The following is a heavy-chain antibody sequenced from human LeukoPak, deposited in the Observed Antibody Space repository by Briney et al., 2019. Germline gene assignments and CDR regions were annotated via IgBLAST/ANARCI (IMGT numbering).Heavy chain of an antibody. Sequence: ASVRVSCKASGYTFTNYYLHWVRQAPGHGLEWMAIINPSDGGTYYEQKLQGRVTVTRDTSTSTVYMELSNLSSEDTAVYYCARDTRTMTAVTRGQHYYYGLDVWGQGTTVTVSS. CDR3: ARDTRTMTAVTRGQHYYYGLDV. CDR1: GYTFTNYY. J-gene: IGHJ6*02. CDR2: INPSDGGT. D-gene: IGHD4-17*01. V-gene: IGHV1-46*01.